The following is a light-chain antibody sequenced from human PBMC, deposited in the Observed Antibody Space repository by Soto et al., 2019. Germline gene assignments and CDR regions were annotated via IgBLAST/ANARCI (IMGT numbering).Light chain of an antibody. CDR2: DAP. V-gene: IGKV1-5*01. CDR3: QQYNSYSRRT. CDR1: QSISGW. Sequence: DIQMTQSPSTLSASLGDRVTITCLASQSISGWLAWYQQKPGKAPKLLIYDAPSLESGVPSRFSGSGSGTEFTLTISSLQPDDFATYYCQQYNSYSRRTFGQGTKVDI. J-gene: IGKJ1*01.